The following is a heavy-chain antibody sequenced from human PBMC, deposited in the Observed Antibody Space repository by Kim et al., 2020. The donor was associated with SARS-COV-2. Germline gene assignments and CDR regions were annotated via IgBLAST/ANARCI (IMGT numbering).Heavy chain of an antibody. V-gene: IGHV3-64D*06. D-gene: IGHD5-18*01. Sequence: AVAVKGRFTISRDNSKNTLYLQMSSLRADDTAVYYCVKDWGGNSYGYPDYWGQGTLVTVSS. CDR3: VKDWGGNSYGYPDY. J-gene: IGHJ4*02.